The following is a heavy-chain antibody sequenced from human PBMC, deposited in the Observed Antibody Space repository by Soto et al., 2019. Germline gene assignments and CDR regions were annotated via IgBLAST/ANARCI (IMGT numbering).Heavy chain of an antibody. D-gene: IGHD3-22*01. Sequence: SETLSLTCTVSGGSISSYYWSWIRQPPGKGLEWIGYIYYSGSTNYNPSLKSRVTTSVDTSKNQFSLKLSSVTAADTAMYYCARSSYYDSSGYPDYWGQGTLVTVSS. J-gene: IGHJ4*02. CDR3: ARSSYYDSSGYPDY. CDR1: GGSISSYY. V-gene: IGHV4-59*01. CDR2: IYYSGST.